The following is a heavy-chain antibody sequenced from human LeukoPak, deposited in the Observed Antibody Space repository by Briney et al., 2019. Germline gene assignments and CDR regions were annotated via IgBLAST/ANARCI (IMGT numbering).Heavy chain of an antibody. CDR2: ISSSGSTI. Sequence: GGSLRLSCAASGFTFSDYYMSWIRQAPGKGLEWVSYISSSGSTIYYADSVKGRFTISRDNAKNSLYLQTNSLRAEDTAVYYCASLKYYYDSSGYYGDYWGQGTLVTVSS. V-gene: IGHV3-11*01. CDR3: ASLKYYYDSSGYYGDY. J-gene: IGHJ4*02. D-gene: IGHD3-22*01. CDR1: GFTFSDYY.